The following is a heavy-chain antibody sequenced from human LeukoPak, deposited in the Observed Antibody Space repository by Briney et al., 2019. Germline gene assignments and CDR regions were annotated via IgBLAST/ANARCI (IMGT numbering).Heavy chain of an antibody. D-gene: IGHD4-23*01. Sequence: SETLSLTCTVSGGSISSYYWSWIRLPPGKGLEWIGYLSKSGNTNYSPSLKSRVTIFGDTSKNQFFLKLSSVTAADTAMYYCARGNSRWSTPSSSYYYRMDVWGQGTTVAVSS. CDR3: ARGNSRWSTPSSSYYYRMDV. J-gene: IGHJ6*02. CDR1: GGSISSYY. CDR2: LSKSGNT. V-gene: IGHV4-59*01.